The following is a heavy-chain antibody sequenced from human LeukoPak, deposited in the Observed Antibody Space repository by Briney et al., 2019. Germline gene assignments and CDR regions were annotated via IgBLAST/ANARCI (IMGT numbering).Heavy chain of an antibody. J-gene: IGHJ6*03. CDR2: IYSAGST. Sequence: PGGSLRLSCAASGFTVSSNYMTWVRQAPGKGLEWVSVIYSAGSTYYADSVKGRFTISRDNSKNTLYLQMNSLRAEDTAVYYCARDLYDSSGYYPGYMDVWGKGTTVTVSS. V-gene: IGHV3-53*01. D-gene: IGHD3-22*01. CDR1: GFTVSSNY. CDR3: ARDLYDSSGYYPGYMDV.